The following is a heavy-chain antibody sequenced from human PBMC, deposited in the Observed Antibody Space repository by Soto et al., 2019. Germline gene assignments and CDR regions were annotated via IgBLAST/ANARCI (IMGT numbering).Heavy chain of an antibody. V-gene: IGHV1-18*01. CDR3: AMISRDYYDSSGPLYYYYYYGMDV. Sequence: GASVKVSCKASGYTFTSYGISWVRQAPGQGHEWMGWISAYNGNTNYAQKLQGRVTMTTDTSTSTAYMELRSLRSDDTAVYYCAMISRDYYDSSGPLYYYYYYGMDVWGQGTTVTVSS. CDR1: GYTFTSYG. CDR2: ISAYNGNT. J-gene: IGHJ6*02. D-gene: IGHD3-22*01.